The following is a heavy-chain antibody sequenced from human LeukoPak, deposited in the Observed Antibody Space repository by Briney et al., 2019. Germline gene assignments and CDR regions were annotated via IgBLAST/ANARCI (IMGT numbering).Heavy chain of an antibody. J-gene: IGHJ4*02. Sequence: AGGSLRLSCAASGFTFSSYSMTWVRQAPGKGRGWVANIKQDGSEKYYVDSVKGRFTISRDNAKNSLYLQMNSLRAEDTAVYYCARDPPDSWGQGTLVTVSS. CDR2: IKQDGSEK. CDR1: GFTFSSYS. CDR3: ARDPPDS. V-gene: IGHV3-7*01.